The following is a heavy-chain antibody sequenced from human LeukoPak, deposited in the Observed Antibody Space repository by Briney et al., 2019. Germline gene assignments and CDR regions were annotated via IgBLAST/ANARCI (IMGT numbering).Heavy chain of an antibody. CDR1: GGSISSSSYY. D-gene: IGHD3-22*01. V-gene: IGHV4-39*07. J-gene: IGHJ3*02. CDR3: ARGPYYDLAFDI. Sequence: SETLSLTCTVPGGSISSSSYYWGWIRQPPGKGLEWIGSIYYSGSTYYNPSLKSRVTISVDTSKNQSSLKLSSVTAADTAVYYCARGPYYDLAFDIWGQGTMVTVSS. CDR2: IYYSGST.